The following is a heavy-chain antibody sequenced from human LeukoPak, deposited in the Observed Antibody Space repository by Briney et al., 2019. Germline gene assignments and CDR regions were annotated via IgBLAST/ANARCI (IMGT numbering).Heavy chain of an antibody. V-gene: IGHV1-18*01. CDR2: ISAYNGNT. Sequence: GASVKVSCKASGYTFTSYGISWVRQAPGQGLGWMGWISAYNGNTNYAQKLQGRVTMTTDTSTSTAYMELRSLRSDDTAVYYCARDPQPSYYYDSSGYYLPDYWSQGTLVTVSS. D-gene: IGHD3-22*01. CDR3: ARDPQPSYYYDSSGYYLPDY. J-gene: IGHJ4*02. CDR1: GYTFTSYG.